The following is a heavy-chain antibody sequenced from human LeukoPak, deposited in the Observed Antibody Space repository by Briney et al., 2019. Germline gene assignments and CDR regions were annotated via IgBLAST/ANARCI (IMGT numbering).Heavy chain of an antibody. V-gene: IGHV3-9*01. D-gene: IGHD3-16*01. CDR3: AKDMGLEGDY. J-gene: IGHJ4*02. Sequence: PGGSLRLSCAASGFTFDDYAMHWVRQAPGKGLEWVSGISWNSGSIGYADSVKGRFTISRDNAKNSLYLQMNSLRAEDTALYYCAKDMGLEGDYWGQGTLVTVSS. CDR1: GFTFDDYA. CDR2: ISWNSGSI.